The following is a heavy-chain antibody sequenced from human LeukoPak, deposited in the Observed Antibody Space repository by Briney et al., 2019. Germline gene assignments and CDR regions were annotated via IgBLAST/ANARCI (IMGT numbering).Heavy chain of an antibody. CDR2: IYYSGST. D-gene: IGHD6-6*01. V-gene: IGHV4-59*08. CDR3: ARLRATDGGYFDY. CDR1: GGSISSYY. J-gene: IGHJ4*02. Sequence: SETLSLTCTVSGGSISSYYWSWIRQPPGKGLEWIGYIYYSGSTNYNPSLKSRVTISVDTSKNQFSLKLSSVTAADTAVYYCARLRATDGGYFDYWGQGTLVTVSS.